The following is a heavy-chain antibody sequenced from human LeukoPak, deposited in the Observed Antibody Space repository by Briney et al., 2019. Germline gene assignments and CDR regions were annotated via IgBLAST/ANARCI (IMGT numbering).Heavy chain of an antibody. Sequence: GASVKVSCKASGYTFTRYDINWVRQATGQGLEWMGWINTKSGMTGHAQKFQGGFAITKDTSISTVYMELSSLSSEDTAVYFCARVDGSVDYWGQGTLVTVSS. D-gene: IGHD3-22*01. V-gene: IGHV1-8*03. CDR2: INTKSGMT. CDR3: ARVDGSVDY. J-gene: IGHJ4*02. CDR1: GYTFTRYD.